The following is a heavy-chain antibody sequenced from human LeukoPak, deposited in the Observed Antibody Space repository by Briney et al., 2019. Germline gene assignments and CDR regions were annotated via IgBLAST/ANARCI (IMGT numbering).Heavy chain of an antibody. Sequence: GGSLRLSCAASGFSVSSNYMSWVRQVPGTGLEWLSIIHSGGNTYYADSVKGRFTISRDNSQNTLFLQMNSLRVEDTAVCSCARVSLSSRDYFDFWGQGTLVTVSS. CDR1: GFSVSSNY. D-gene: IGHD6-19*01. V-gene: IGHV3-53*01. J-gene: IGHJ4*02. CDR2: IHSGGNT. CDR3: ARVSLSSRDYFDF.